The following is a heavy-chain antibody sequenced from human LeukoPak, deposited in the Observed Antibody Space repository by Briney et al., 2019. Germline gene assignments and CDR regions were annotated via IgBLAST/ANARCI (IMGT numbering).Heavy chain of an antibody. CDR2: IYTSGST. CDR3: ARVGVVPAATGPYYYYMDV. J-gene: IGHJ6*03. CDR1: GGSISSYY. D-gene: IGHD2-2*01. Sequence: SETLSLTCTVSGGSISSYYWSWIRQPAGKGLVWIGRIYTSGSTNYNPSLKSRVTMSVDTSKNQFSLKLSSVTAADTAVYYCARVGVVPAATGPYYYYMDVWGKGTTVTVSS. V-gene: IGHV4-4*07.